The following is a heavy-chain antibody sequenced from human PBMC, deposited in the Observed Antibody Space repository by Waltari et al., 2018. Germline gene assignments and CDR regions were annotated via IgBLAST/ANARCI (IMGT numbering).Heavy chain of an antibody. Sequence: EVQLVESGGAVVQPGRSLRLSCAASGFTFDDYAMNWVRQAPGKGLEWVSSISWDSSIINYADSVKGRFTISRDNAKKSLYLQMNSLRPEDTALYYCVKAVYGSGTTEFDSWGQGTLVTVSS. CDR2: ISWDSSII. J-gene: IGHJ4*02. V-gene: IGHV3-9*01. CDR1: GFTFDDYA. CDR3: VKAVYGSGTTEFDS. D-gene: IGHD3-10*01.